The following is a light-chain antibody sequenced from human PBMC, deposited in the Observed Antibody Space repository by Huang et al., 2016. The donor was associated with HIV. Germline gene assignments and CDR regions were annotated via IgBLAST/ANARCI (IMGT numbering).Light chain of an antibody. CDR2: GAS. Sequence: EVLMTQSPDTLSVSPGERATLSCRASQSVSRDLGWYQQKPGQAPRLLIFGASTRAPGVPARFSGSGSGTEFTLTISSLQSEDFAVYYCQQYNDWPPYTFGQGTKLEFK. CDR1: QSVSRD. J-gene: IGKJ2*01. V-gene: IGKV3-15*01. CDR3: QQYNDWPPYT.